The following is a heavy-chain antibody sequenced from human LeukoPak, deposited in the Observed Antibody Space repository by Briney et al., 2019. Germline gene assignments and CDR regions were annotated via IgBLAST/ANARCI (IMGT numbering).Heavy chain of an antibody. V-gene: IGHV3-21*01. CDR1: GFTFSSYS. CDR3: ARARWYSSGWYRN. J-gene: IGHJ4*02. D-gene: IGHD6-19*01. CDR2: ISSSSSYI. Sequence: GGSLRLSCATSGFTFSSYSMNWVRQAPGKGLEWVPSISSSSSYIYYADPVKGRFTISRDNAKNSLYLQMNSLRAEDTAVYYCARARWYSSGWYRNWGQGTLVTVSS.